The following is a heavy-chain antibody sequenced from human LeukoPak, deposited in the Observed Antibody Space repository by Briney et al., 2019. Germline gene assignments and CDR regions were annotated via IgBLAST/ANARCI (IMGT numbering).Heavy chain of an antibody. Sequence: SETLSLTCTVSGGSISSSSYYWGWIRQPPGKGLEWIGSIYYSGSTYYNPSLKSRVTISVDTSKNQFSLKLSSVTAADTAVYYCAKYYYGSGSYYTPYYYYYYGMDVWGQGTTVTVSS. J-gene: IGHJ6*02. V-gene: IGHV4-39*01. CDR1: GGSISSSSYY. D-gene: IGHD3-10*01. CDR2: IYYSGST. CDR3: AKYYYGSGSYYTPYYYYYYGMDV.